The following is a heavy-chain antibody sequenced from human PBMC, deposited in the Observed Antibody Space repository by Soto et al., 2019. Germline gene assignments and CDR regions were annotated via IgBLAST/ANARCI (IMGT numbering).Heavy chain of an antibody. CDR1: GFTFNDYE. J-gene: IGHJ3*02. CDR2: ISPSGSTI. V-gene: IGHV3-48*03. Sequence: VQLVESGGGVVQPGRSLRLSCAASGFTFNDYEMNWVRQAPGKGLEWVSYISPSGSTIYNADSVKGRFTISRDNAKNSLFLQMNSLRAEDTAVYYCARGGYCTSSICYSFNAFDIWGQGTTVTVSS. D-gene: IGHD2-2*01. CDR3: ARGGYCTSSICYSFNAFDI.